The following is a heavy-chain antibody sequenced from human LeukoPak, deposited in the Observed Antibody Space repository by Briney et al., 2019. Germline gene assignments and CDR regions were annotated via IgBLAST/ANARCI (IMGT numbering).Heavy chain of an antibody. Sequence: PSETLSLTCAVYGGSFSGYYWGWIRQPPGKGLEWIGSIYYSGSTYYNPSLKSRVTISVDTSKNQFSLKLSSVTAADTAVYYCASETSGYSSGWYICYFDYWGQGTLVTVSS. V-gene: IGHV4-39*01. D-gene: IGHD6-19*01. J-gene: IGHJ4*02. CDR2: IYYSGST. CDR1: GGSFSGYY. CDR3: ASETSGYSSGWYICYFDY.